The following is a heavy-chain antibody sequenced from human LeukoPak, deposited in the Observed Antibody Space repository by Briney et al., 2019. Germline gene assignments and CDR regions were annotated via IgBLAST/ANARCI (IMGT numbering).Heavy chain of an antibody. D-gene: IGHD3-10*01. Sequence: GGSLRLSCAASGFTFSSYAMSWVRQAPGKGLEWVSAIRGSGGSTYYADSVKGRFTISKDNSKNTLHLQMNSLRAEDTAVYYCAKEEAEGHYSTFDFWGQGTLVTVSS. V-gene: IGHV3-23*01. CDR1: GFTFSSYA. CDR2: IRGSGGST. J-gene: IGHJ4*02. CDR3: AKEEAEGHYSTFDF.